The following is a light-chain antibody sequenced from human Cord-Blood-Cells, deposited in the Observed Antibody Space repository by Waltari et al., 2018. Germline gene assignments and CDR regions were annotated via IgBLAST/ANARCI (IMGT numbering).Light chain of an antibody. Sequence: QSALTQPPSASGSPGQSFTISCTGTSSDVGGYNSVSWYQQHPGKAPKLMIYEVSKRPSGVPDRFSGSKSGNTASLTVSGLQAEDEADYYCSSYAGSNNLVFGGGTKLTVL. CDR3: SSYAGSNNLV. CDR2: EVS. CDR1: SSDVGGYNS. J-gene: IGLJ2*01. V-gene: IGLV2-8*01.